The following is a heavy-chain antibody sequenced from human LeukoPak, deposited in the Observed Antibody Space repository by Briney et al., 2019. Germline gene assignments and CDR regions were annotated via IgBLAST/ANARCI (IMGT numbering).Heavy chain of an antibody. V-gene: IGHV1-46*01. J-gene: IGHJ4*02. Sequence: ASVKVSCKASGYTFSSYYIDRVRQAPGQGLERMGIINPAGGSTRYEQKFQGRVTMARDTSTSTVYMELSSLRSEDTAVYYCARVTNYYFDYWGQGTLVTVSS. CDR2: INPAGGST. CDR3: ARVTNYYFDY. D-gene: IGHD1-1*01. CDR1: GYTFSSYY.